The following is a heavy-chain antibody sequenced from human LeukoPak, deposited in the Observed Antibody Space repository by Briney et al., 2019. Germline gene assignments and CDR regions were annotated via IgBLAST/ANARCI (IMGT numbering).Heavy chain of an antibody. D-gene: IGHD2-2*01. Sequence: GASVKVSRKASGYTFTRYYMHWVRQAPGQGLEWMGIMNPSGGSTSYAQKFQGRVTMTRDTSTSTVYMELSSLRSEDTAVYYCARDPVHLGYCSSTSCHTTDAFDIWGQGTMVTVSS. CDR3: ARDPVHLGYCSSTSCHTTDAFDI. V-gene: IGHV1-46*01. J-gene: IGHJ3*02. CDR1: GYTFTRYY. CDR2: MNPSGGST.